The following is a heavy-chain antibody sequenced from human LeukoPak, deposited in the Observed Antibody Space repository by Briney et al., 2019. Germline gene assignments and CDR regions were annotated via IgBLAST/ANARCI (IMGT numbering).Heavy chain of an antibody. J-gene: IGHJ4*02. CDR3: ARARTYSSGWWYYFDY. D-gene: IGHD6-19*01. Sequence: PGGSLRLSCAASGFTVSSNYMSWVRQAPGKGLEWVSILYSGSSTYYADSVKGRFTIPRDTSRNTLYLQMNSLRAEDTAIYYCARARTYSSGWWYYFDYWGQGTLVTVSS. CDR1: GFTVSSNY. V-gene: IGHV3-66*01. CDR2: LYSGSST.